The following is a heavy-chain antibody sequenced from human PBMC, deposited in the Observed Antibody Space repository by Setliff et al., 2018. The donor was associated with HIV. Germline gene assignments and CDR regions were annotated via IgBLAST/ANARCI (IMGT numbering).Heavy chain of an antibody. D-gene: IGHD1-26*01. V-gene: IGHV4-59*01. CDR2: IYYSGST. Sequence: SETLSLTCTVSGGSISSYYWSWIRQPPGKGLEWVGYIYYSGSTNYNPSLKSRVTISVDTSKNQFSLKLSSVTAADTAVYYCARDRREGKPDAFDIWGQGTMVTVSS. J-gene: IGHJ3*02. CDR1: GGSISSYY. CDR3: ARDRREGKPDAFDI.